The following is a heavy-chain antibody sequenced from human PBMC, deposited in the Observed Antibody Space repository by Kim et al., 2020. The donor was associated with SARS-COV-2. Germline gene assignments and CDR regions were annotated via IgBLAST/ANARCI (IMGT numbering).Heavy chain of an antibody. CDR3: ARVGYDYVWGSYRDYYYYYGMDV. V-gene: IGHV3-11*05. D-gene: IGHD3-16*02. Sequence: GGSLRLSCAASGFTFSDYYMSWIRQAPGKGLEWVSYISSSSSYTYYADSVKGRFTISRDNAKNSLYLQRNSLRAEDTAVYYCARVGYDYVWGSYRDYYYYYGMDVWGQGTTVTVSS. CDR1: GFTFSDYY. J-gene: IGHJ6*02. CDR2: ISSSSSYT.